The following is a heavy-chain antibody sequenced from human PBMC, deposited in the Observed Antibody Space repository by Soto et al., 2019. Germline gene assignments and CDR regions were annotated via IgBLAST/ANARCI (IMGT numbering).Heavy chain of an antibody. J-gene: IGHJ4*02. D-gene: IGHD6-13*01. V-gene: IGHV3-30-3*01. CDR1: GFTFSSYA. CDR3: ARDLKWYSSSWYLRVFDY. Sequence: QVQLVESGGGVVQPGRSLRLSCAASGFTFSSYAMHWVRQAPGKGLEWVAVISYDGSNKYYADSVKGRFTISRDNSKNTLYLQMNRLRAEDTAVYYCARDLKWYSSSWYLRVFDYWGQGTLVTVSS. CDR2: ISYDGSNK.